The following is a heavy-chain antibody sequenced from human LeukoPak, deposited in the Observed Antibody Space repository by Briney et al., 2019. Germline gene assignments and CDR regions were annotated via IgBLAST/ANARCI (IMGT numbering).Heavy chain of an antibody. J-gene: IGHJ5*02. D-gene: IGHD4-17*01. V-gene: IGHV3-48*04. Sequence: GGSLRLSCAASGFTFSTYSMSWVRQALGKGLRWISYISTSTSSSTIYYADSVQGRFTISRDNAKNTLFLHMNSLRAEDTAVYYCARATTVTPQAWGQGTLVTVSS. CDR3: ARATTVTPQA. CDR2: ISTSTSSSTI. CDR1: GFTFSTYS.